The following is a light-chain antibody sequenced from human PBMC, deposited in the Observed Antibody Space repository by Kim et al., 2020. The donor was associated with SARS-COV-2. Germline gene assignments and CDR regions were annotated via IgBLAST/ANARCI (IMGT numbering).Light chain of an antibody. J-gene: IGLJ2*01. Sequence: GQSVTISCTGTSSDVGGYNYVSWYQQHPGKAPKLMIYEVCKRPSGVPDRFSGSKSGNTASLTVYGLQAEDEADYYCSSYAGSNNLVFGGGTQLTVL. CDR1: SSDVGGYNY. CDR2: EVC. CDR3: SSYAGSNNLV. V-gene: IGLV2-8*01.